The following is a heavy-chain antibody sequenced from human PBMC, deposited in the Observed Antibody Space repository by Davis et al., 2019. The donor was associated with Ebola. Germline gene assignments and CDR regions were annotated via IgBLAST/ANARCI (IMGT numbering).Heavy chain of an antibody. D-gene: IGHD3-10*01. CDR2: IRSKANSYAT. V-gene: IGHV3-73*01. CDR3: TGSGAAGDS. Sequence: GESLKISCAASGFTFSGSAMHWVRQASGKGLEWVGRIRSKANSYATAYAASVKGRFTISRDDSKNTAYLQMNSLKTEDTAVYYCTGSGAAGDSWGQGTLVTVSS. CDR1: GFTFSGSA. J-gene: IGHJ4*02.